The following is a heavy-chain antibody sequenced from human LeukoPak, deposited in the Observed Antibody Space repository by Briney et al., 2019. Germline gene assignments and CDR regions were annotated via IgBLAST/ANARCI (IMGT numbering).Heavy chain of an antibody. Sequence: GASVKVSCKASGYTFTGYIMHWVRQAPGQGLEWMGWINPNSGDTNYAQKLQGRVTMTTDTSTSTAYMELRSLRSDDTAVYYCARDLTTYPDAFDIWGQGTMVTVSS. CDR1: GYTFTGYI. CDR2: INPNSGDT. CDR3: ARDLTTYPDAFDI. J-gene: IGHJ3*02. V-gene: IGHV1-18*04. D-gene: IGHD1-14*01.